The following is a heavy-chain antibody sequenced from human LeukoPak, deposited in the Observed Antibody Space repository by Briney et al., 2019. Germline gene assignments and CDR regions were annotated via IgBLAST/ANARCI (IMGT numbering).Heavy chain of an antibody. CDR2: ISSSSSYI. CDR3: ARVKEMATIAIDY. Sequence: PGGSLRLSCAASGFTFSSCSMNWVRQAPGKGLEWVSSISSSSSYIYHADSVKGRFTISRDNAKNSLYLQMNSLRAEDTAVYYCARVKEMATIAIDYWGQGTLVTVSS. D-gene: IGHD5-24*01. CDR1: GFTFSSCS. V-gene: IGHV3-21*01. J-gene: IGHJ4*02.